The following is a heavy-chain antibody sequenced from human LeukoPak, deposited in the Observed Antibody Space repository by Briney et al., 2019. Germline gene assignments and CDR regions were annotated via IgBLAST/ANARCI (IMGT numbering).Heavy chain of an antibody. V-gene: IGHV3-30*04. J-gene: IGHJ6*03. CDR3: ARMGTTYYFHYYMDV. Sequence: GGSLRLSCAASGFTFSSYAIHWVRQAPGKGLEWVAVISYDGSNKYCADSVKGRFTISRDNSKNTLYLQMNSLRAEDTAVYYCARMGTTYYFHYYMDVWGKGTTVTVSS. D-gene: IGHD1-7*01. CDR2: ISYDGSNK. CDR1: GFTFSSYA.